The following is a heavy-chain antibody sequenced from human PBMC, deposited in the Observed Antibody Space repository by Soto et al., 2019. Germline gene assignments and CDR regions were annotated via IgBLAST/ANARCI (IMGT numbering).Heavy chain of an antibody. D-gene: IGHD3-16*01. CDR3: VRRIRKRTMEV. CDR2: INHSGST. Sequence: SETLSLTCAVYGESFSGYYWSCIRQSPGKGLEWIGEINHSGSTNYNPSLKSRVTISVDTSKNQFSLKLSSVTAADTAVYYCVRRIRKRTMEVWRKRTTGTVCS. J-gene: IGHJ6*03. CDR1: GESFSGYY. V-gene: IGHV4-34*01.